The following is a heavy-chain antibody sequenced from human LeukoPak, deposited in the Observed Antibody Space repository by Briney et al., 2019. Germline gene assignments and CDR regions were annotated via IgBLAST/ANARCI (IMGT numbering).Heavy chain of an antibody. CDR3: ARARPTDYYFDY. D-gene: IGHD3-3*01. CDR2: TNPSGGST. J-gene: IGHJ4*02. Sequence: ASVKVSCKASGYTFTSYYMHWVRQAPGQGLEWMGITNPSGGSTSYAQKFQGRVTMTRDTSTSTVYMELSSLRSEDTAVYYCARARPTDYYFDYWGQGTLVTVSS. CDR1: GYTFTSYY. V-gene: IGHV1-46*01.